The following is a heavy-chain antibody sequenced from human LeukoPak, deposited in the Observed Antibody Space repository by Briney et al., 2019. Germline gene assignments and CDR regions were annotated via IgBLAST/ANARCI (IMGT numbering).Heavy chain of an antibody. J-gene: IGHJ6*03. CDR3: ARGDTIFGVVMKLYYYYYMDV. Sequence: GASVKVSCKASGYTFTGYYMHRVRQAPGQGLEWMGWINPNSGGTNYAQKFQGRVTMTRDTSISTAYMELSRLRSDDTAVYYCARGDTIFGVVMKLYYYYYMDVWGKGTTVTVSS. V-gene: IGHV1-2*02. CDR2: INPNSGGT. D-gene: IGHD3-3*01. CDR1: GYTFTGYY.